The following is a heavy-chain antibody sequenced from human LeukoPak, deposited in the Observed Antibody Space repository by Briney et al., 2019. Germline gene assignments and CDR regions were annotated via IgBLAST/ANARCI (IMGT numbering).Heavy chain of an antibody. CDR3: ATPMVRGVNMKHFDY. V-gene: IGHV3-23*01. Sequence: GGSLRLSCAASGFTFSTYAMNWVRQAPGKGLEWVSAIRGSGGSTYYADSVKGRFTISRDNSKNTLYLQKNSLRAEDTAVYYCATPMVRGVNMKHFDYWGQGTLVTVSS. D-gene: IGHD3-10*01. CDR1: GFTFSTYA. J-gene: IGHJ4*02. CDR2: IRGSGGST.